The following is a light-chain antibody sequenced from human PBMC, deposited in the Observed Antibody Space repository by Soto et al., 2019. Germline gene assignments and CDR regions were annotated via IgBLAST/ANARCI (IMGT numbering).Light chain of an antibody. CDR1: SSDVGGYNY. CDR2: DVS. V-gene: IGLV2-14*01. J-gene: IGLJ1*01. CDR3: SSYTSSSTYV. Sequence: SVLTQPASVSGSPGQSIAISCTGTSSDVGGYNYVSWYQQHPGKAPKLMVYDVSNRPSGVSNRFSGSKSGNTASLTIPGLQAEDEADYYCSSYTSSSTYVFGTGTKSPS.